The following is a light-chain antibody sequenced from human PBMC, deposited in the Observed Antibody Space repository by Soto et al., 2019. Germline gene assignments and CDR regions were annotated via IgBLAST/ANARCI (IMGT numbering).Light chain of an antibody. V-gene: IGKV3-15*01. CDR2: GAS. Sequence: EIVMTQSPATLSVSPGERATLSCRASQTISNNLAWYQQKPGQAPRLLIYGASTRASGIPAGFSGRGSGTEFTLTISSLQSEDFAVYYCQQYNMWPLHTFGQGTKLEIK. CDR3: QQYNMWPLHT. J-gene: IGKJ2*01. CDR1: QTISNN.